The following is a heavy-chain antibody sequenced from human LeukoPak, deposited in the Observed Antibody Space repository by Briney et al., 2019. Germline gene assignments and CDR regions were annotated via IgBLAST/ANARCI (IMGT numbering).Heavy chain of an antibody. Sequence: GRSLRLSCAASGFTFDNYAMHWVRQAPGKGLEWVSGIAWNSDNTGFADSVKGRFTISRDNAENSLSLQMNSLTPEDTAFYFCAKDMNSYGSGSSYNPWGPFDSWGQGTLVNVSS. CDR3: AKDMNSYGSGSSYNPWGPFDS. CDR2: IAWNSDNT. CDR1: GFTFDNYA. J-gene: IGHJ4*02. D-gene: IGHD3-10*01. V-gene: IGHV3-9*01.